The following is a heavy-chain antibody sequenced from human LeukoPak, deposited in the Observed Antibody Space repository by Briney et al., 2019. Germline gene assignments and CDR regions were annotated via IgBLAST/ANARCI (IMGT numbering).Heavy chain of an antibody. V-gene: IGHV4-59*01. Sequence: ETLSLTCTVSGGSISSYYWSWIRQPPGKGLEWIGYIYYSGSSNYNPSLKSRVTISVDTSKNQFSLKLSSVTAADTAVYYCARASGPRISSYYFDYWGQGTLVTVSS. CDR1: GGSISSYY. D-gene: IGHD3-3*02. CDR3: ARASGPRISSYYFDY. CDR2: IYYSGSS. J-gene: IGHJ4*02.